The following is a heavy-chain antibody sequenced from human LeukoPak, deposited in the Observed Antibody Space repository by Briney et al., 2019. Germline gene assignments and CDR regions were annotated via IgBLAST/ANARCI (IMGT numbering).Heavy chain of an antibody. CDR3: ARDDTPAPGRDNYSWVDY. CDR2: INTNTGNP. V-gene: IGHV7-4-1*02. Sequence: ASVRVSCKASGATFNRYVISWVRQAPGQGLEWMGWINTNTGNPTYAQGFTGRFVFSLDTSVSTAYLQISSLKAEDTAVYYCARDDTPAPGRDNYSWVDYWGQGTLVTVSS. CDR1: GATFNRYV. J-gene: IGHJ4*02. D-gene: IGHD5-24*01.